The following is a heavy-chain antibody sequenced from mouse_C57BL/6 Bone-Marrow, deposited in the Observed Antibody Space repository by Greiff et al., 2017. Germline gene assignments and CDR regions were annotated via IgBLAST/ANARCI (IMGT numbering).Heavy chain of an antibody. CDR1: GYTFTSYW. V-gene: IGHV1-55*01. CDR3: ARPYYSNYWCFDV. J-gene: IGHJ1*03. Sequence: QVQLQQPGAELVKPGASVKMSCKASGYTFTSYWITWVKQRPGQGLEWIGDIYPGSGSTNYNEKFKSKATLTVDTSSSTAYMQLSSLTSEDSAVYYCARPYYSNYWCFDVWCTGTTVTVSA. D-gene: IGHD2-5*01. CDR2: IYPGSGST.